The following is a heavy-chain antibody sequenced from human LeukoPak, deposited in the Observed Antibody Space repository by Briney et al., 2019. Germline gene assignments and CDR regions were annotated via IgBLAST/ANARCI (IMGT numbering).Heavy chain of an antibody. V-gene: IGHV3-23*01. CDR2: ISDNGGST. CDR3: ARAEGTTGYWFDP. D-gene: IGHD1-1*01. CDR1: GFIFSSSG. J-gene: IGHJ5*02. Sequence: PGGSLRLSCVASGFIFSSSGMSWVRQAPGKVLEWVSTISDNGGSTYYPDSVKGRFTISRDNSKNTLYLQMNSLRAEDTAVYYCARAEGTTGYWFDPWGQGTLVTVSS.